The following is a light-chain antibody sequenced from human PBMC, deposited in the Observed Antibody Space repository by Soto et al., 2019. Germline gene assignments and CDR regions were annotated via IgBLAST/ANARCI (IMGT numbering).Light chain of an antibody. CDR3: QQYNSYWT. V-gene: IGKV1-5*01. CDR1: QSISSW. J-gene: IGKJ1*01. Sequence: DIQMTQSPSTLPASVGDRVTITCRASQSISSWLAWYQQKPGKAPNLLIYDASSLESGVPSRFSGSGSGTEFTLTISSLQPDDFVTYYCQQYNSYWTFGQGTKVEIK. CDR2: DAS.